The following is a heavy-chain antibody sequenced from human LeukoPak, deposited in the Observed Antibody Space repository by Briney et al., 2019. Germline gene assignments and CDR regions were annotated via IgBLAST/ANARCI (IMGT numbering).Heavy chain of an antibody. CDR2: ICPGGSDT. V-gene: IGHV5-51*01. D-gene: IGHD2-21*01. CDR1: GYTFTNYW. Sequence: GESLKISCKGSGYTFTNYWIAWARQMPGKGLEWMGMICPGGSDTRYSPSFQGQVTISADKSINTAYLQWSSLKASDTAMYFCARSVVVSPNWFDPWGQGTLVSVSS. J-gene: IGHJ5*02. CDR3: ARSVVVSPNWFDP.